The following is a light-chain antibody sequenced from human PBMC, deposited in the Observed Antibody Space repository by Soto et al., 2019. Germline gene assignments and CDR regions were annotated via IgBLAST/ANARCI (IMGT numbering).Light chain of an antibody. CDR1: QSISSY. CDR2: AAS. J-gene: IGKJ3*01. V-gene: IGKV1-39*01. Sequence: DIQMTQSPSSLSASVGDRVTITCRASQSISSYLNWYQQKPGKAPKLLIYAASSLQSGVPSRFSGSGSGTDFTLTISSLQPEDFATYSFQQSYSTLFTFGPGTKVDIK. CDR3: QQSYSTLFT.